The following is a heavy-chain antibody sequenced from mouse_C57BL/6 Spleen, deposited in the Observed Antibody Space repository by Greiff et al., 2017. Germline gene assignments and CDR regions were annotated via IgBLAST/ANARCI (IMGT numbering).Heavy chain of an antibody. CDR3: ARSPYYYGSSYDAMDY. D-gene: IGHD1-1*01. Sequence: QVQLQQSDAELVKPGASVKISCKVSGYTFTDHTIHWMKQRPEQGLEWIGYIYPRDGSTKYNEKFKGKATLTADKSSSTAYMQFSSLTSEDSAIYYCARSPYYYGSSYDAMDYWGQGTSVTVSS. CDR1: GYTFTDHT. J-gene: IGHJ4*01. CDR2: IYPRDGST. V-gene: IGHV1-78*01.